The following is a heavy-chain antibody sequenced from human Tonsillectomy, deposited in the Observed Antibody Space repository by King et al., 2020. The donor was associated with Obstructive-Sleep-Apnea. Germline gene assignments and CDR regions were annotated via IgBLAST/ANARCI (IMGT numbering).Heavy chain of an antibody. J-gene: IGHJ5*02. V-gene: IGHV3-73*02. D-gene: IGHD7-27*01. Sequence: VQLVESGGGLVQPGGSLKLSCAASGFTFSGSAMHWVRQASGKGLEWVGRIRSKANSYATAYAASVKGRFTISRDDSKNTAYLQMNSLKTEETAVYYCTRPLANWGLGDSWFDPWGQGTLVTVSS. CDR2: IRSKANSYAT. CDR3: TRPLANWGLGDSWFDP. CDR1: GFTFSGSA.